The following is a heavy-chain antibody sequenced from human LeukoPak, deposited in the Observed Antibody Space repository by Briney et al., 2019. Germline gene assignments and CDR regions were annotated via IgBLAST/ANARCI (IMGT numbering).Heavy chain of an antibody. CDR1: GCIFSNYG. CDR3: AKQDLMYGSGADGGLDS. Sequence: PGGSLSLSCAASGCIFSNYGMHWVRQAPGKGVEWVAFIEHDRRTNYYSESVKGRFIISRDSSNNILDLQLNSLPAEDTAVYFCAKQDLMYGSGADGGLDSWGQGTLITVSS. D-gene: IGHD3-10*01. CDR2: IEHDRRTN. V-gene: IGHV3-30*02. J-gene: IGHJ4*02.